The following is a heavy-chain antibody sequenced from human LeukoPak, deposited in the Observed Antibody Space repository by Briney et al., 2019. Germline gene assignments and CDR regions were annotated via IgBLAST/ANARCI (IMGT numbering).Heavy chain of an antibody. D-gene: IGHD4-17*01. Sequence: SETLSLTCTVSGGSISSYYWSWIRQPPGKGLEWIGYIYYSGSTNYNPSLKSRVTISVDTSKNQFSLKLSSVTAAATAVYYCARGSGDHSLDYWGQGTLVTVSS. CDR3: ARGSGDHSLDY. V-gene: IGHV4-59*01. CDR2: IYYSGST. CDR1: GGSISSYY. J-gene: IGHJ4*02.